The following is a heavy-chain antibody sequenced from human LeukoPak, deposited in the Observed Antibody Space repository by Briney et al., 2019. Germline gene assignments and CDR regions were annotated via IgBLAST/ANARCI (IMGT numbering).Heavy chain of an antibody. Sequence: GGSLRLSCAASGFAFGSYGMHWVRQAPGKGLEWVAVISYDGSNKYYADSVKGRFTISRDNSKNTLYLQMNSLRAEDTAVYYCAKAGSYSPFDYWGQGTLVTVSS. CDR3: AKAGSYSPFDY. CDR1: GFAFGSYG. V-gene: IGHV3-30*18. J-gene: IGHJ4*02. D-gene: IGHD1-26*01. CDR2: ISYDGSNK.